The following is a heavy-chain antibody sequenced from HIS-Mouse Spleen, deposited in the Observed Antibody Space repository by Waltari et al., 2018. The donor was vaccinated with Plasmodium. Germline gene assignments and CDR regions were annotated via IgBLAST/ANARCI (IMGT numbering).Heavy chain of an antibody. CDR2: IYHSGST. V-gene: IGHV4-38-2*02. Sequence: QVQLQESGPGLVKPSETLSLTFTVSGYSISSGYYWGWIRQPPGKGLEWIGSIYHSGSTYYNPSLKSRVTISVDTSKNQFSLKLSSVTAADTAVYYCARGVGYSSSWYWFDPWGQGTLVTVSS. J-gene: IGHJ5*02. CDR1: GYSISSGYY. D-gene: IGHD6-13*01. CDR3: ARGVGYSSSWYWFDP.